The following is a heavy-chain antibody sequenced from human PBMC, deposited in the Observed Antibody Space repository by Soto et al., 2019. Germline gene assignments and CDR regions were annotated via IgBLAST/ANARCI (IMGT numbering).Heavy chain of an antibody. CDR1: AFTFSSYA. CDR3: AKVLQYSDTPYGLDV. CDR2: ISGRGSST. V-gene: IGHV3-23*01. J-gene: IGHJ6*02. D-gene: IGHD2-15*01. Sequence: GGSLRLSCAASAFTFSSYAMSWVRQAPGKGLEWVPGISGRGSSTYYADSVKGRFTISRDNSKNTLYLQMNSLRAEDTAVYYCAKVLQYSDTPYGLDVWGQGTTVTVSS.